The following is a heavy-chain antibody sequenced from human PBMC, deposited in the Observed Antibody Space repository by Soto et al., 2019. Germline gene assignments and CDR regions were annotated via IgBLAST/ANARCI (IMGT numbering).Heavy chain of an antibody. CDR2: IYHSGST. D-gene: IGHD4-4*01. V-gene: IGHV4-30-2*01. CDR3: ARGGGVTTTGDDY. J-gene: IGHJ4*02. CDR1: GGSINTATHS. Sequence: QLQLQESGSGLVKPSQTLSLTCAVSGGSINTATHSWSWIRQPPGKGLEWIGYIYHSGSTYYNPSAKSRVTISIDKSNNQFSLRRSSVTAADTAVYYGARGGGVTTTGDDYWGQGILVTVSS.